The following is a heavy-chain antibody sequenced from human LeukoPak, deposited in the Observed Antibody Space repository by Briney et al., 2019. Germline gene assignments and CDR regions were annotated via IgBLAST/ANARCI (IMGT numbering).Heavy chain of an antibody. Sequence: PSETLSLTCGVYGGSFSDYYWSWIRQPPGKGLEWIGEINHSGSTKYNPSLKSRVTISVDTSKNQFSLKLSSVTAADTAVYYCARLGWLRGSDYWGQGTLVTVSS. V-gene: IGHV4-34*01. CDR1: GGSFSDYY. CDR2: INHSGST. J-gene: IGHJ4*02. CDR3: ARLGWLRGSDY. D-gene: IGHD5-12*01.